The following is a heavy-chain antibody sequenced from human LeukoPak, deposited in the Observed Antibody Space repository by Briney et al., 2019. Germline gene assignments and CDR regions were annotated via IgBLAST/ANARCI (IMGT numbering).Heavy chain of an antibody. Sequence: GGSLRLSCAASGFSLRAYDLIWVRQAPGKGLDWVSIINGGGDIMMYEDSVKGRFTISRDNSKNTFYLQMNSLRVEDTAVYYCATRDREYGLDIWGQGTMVTVSS. CDR3: ATRDREYGLDI. J-gene: IGHJ3*02. CDR2: INGGGDIM. CDR1: GFSLRAYD. D-gene: IGHD3-10*01. V-gene: IGHV3-23*01.